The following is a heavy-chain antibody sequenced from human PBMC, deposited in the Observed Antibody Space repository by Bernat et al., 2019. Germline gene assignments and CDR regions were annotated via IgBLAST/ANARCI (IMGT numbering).Heavy chain of an antibody. CDR3: ATPWRATYYFGSSGYYGWDAFDT. CDR1: GGSFSGYY. D-gene: IGHD3-22*01. J-gene: IGHJ3*02. CDR2: INHSGST. Sequence: QVQLQQWGAGLLKPSETLSLTCAVYGGSFSGYYWSWIRQPPGKGLEWIGEINHSGSTNYNPSLKSRVTISVDTSKNQFSLKLTSVTAADTAVYYCATPWRATYYFGSSGYYGWDAFDTWRQGTMVTVSS. V-gene: IGHV4-34*01.